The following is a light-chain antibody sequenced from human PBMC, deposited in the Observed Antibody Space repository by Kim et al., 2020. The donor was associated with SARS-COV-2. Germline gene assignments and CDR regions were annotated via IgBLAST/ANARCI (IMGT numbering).Light chain of an antibody. CDR1: QSIYNY. V-gene: IGKV3-11*01. CDR3: QQRSHWPT. Sequence: SLSPGERATLSCRASQSIYNYLAWYQQKPGQPPRLLIYDASNRATGVPARFSGSGSGTDFTLTISSLEPEDFAVYYCQQRSHWPTFGGGTKVDIK. CDR2: DAS. J-gene: IGKJ4*01.